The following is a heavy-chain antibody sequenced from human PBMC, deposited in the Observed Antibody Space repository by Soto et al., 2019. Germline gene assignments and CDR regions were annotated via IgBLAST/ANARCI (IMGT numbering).Heavy chain of an antibody. CDR3: TGQIASGY. CDR1: GFTFSNYG. V-gene: IGHV3-30*03. J-gene: IGHJ4*02. D-gene: IGHD2-8*02. CDR2: ISFDGSTK. Sequence: GGSLRLSCAASGFTFSNYGMHWVRQAPGKGLEWVAVISFDGSTKYYADSVKGRFSISRDNSKNTLYLEMNSLRADDAAVYYCTGQIASGYWGQGTLVTVSS.